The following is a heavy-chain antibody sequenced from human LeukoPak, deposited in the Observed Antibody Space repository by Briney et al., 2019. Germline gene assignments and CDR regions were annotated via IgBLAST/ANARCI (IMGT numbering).Heavy chain of an antibody. V-gene: IGHV1-18*01. Sequence: ASVKVSCKASGYTFINYGISWVRQAPGQGLEWMAWISPYNRNTNYAQNLQDRVTLTTDTSTNTAYMELRSLRSDDTAVYYCARDDLNYFDYWGQGTLVTVSS. CDR3: ARDDLNYFDY. CDR2: ISPYNRNT. J-gene: IGHJ4*02. CDR1: GYTFINYG.